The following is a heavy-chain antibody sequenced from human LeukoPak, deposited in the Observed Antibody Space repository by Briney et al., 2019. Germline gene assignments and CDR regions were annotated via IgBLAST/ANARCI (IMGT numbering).Heavy chain of an antibody. V-gene: IGHV1-8*01. Sequence: ASVKVSCKASGYTCTSYDINWVRQATGQGLEWMGWMNPNSGNTGYAQKFQGRVTMTRNTSISTAYMELSSLRSEDTAMYYCARGVRSWYFNSWGQGTLVTVSS. D-gene: IGHD6-13*01. CDR1: GYTCTSYD. J-gene: IGHJ4*02. CDR2: MNPNSGNT. CDR3: ARGVRSWYFNS.